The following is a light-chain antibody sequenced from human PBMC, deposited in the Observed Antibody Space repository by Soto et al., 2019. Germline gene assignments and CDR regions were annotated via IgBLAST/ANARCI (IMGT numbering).Light chain of an antibody. CDR3: MRALQIPA. V-gene: IGKV2-28*01. Sequence: DTVMTQSPLSLPVTPGEPASISCRSSQSLLESNGYNYLNWYLQKPGQSPQLLIYLGSTRASGGPERVSGSGSGTDFTLRISRVEAEDAGVYYCMRALQIPAFGQGTKVEIK. CDR1: QSLLESNGYNY. CDR2: LGS. J-gene: IGKJ1*01.